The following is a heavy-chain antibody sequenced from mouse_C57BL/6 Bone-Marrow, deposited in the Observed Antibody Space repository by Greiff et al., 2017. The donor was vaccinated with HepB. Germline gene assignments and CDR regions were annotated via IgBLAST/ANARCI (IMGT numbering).Heavy chain of an antibody. CDR3: ASLDYGSSYFDY. V-gene: IGHV5-12*01. CDR1: GFTFSDYY. Sequence: EVMLVESGGGLVQPGGSLKLSCAASGFTFSDYYMYWVRQTPEKRLEWVAYISNGGGSTYYPDTVKGRFTISRDNAKNTLYLQMSRLKSEDTAMYYCASLDYGSSYFDYWGQGTTLTVSS. J-gene: IGHJ2*01. D-gene: IGHD1-1*01. CDR2: ISNGGGST.